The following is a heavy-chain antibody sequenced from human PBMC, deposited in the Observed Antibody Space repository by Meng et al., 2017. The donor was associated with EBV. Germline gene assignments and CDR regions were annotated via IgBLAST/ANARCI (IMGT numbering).Heavy chain of an antibody. Sequence: QVQLQEAGGGVKKPGSSVKVSCRPSGGTFRSDAVSWVRQAPGQGLEWMGGLIPMSGAPHYAQKFQDRVTIIADESTSTHSMELNNLRFKDTAMYYCASESGRGFTPDYWGQGTLVTVSS. CDR3: ASESGRGFTPDY. CDR1: GGTFRSDA. CDR2: LIPMSGAP. J-gene: IGHJ4*02. V-gene: IGHV1-69*01. D-gene: IGHD3-10*01.